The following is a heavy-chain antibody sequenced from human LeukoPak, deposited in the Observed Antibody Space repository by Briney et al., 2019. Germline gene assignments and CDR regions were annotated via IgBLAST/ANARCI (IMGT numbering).Heavy chain of an antibody. J-gene: IGHJ4*02. D-gene: IGHD3-3*01. CDR1: GFTFSSYS. Sequence: GGSLRLSCAASGFTFSSYSMNWARQAPGKGLEWVSSISSTSSYIYYADSVKGRFTISRDNAKNSLYLQMSNLRAEDTAVYYCARGRFLEPVDYWGQGTLVTVSS. CDR2: ISSTSSYI. V-gene: IGHV3-21*01. CDR3: ARGRFLEPVDY.